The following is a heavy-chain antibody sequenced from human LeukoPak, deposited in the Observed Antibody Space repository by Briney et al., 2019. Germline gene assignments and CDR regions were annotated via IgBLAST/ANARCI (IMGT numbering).Heavy chain of an antibody. J-gene: IGHJ4*02. D-gene: IGHD3-16*01. Sequence: GGSLRLSCAASGFTVSSNYMTWVRQAPGKGLEWVANINQDGSAISYVDSVKGRFTISRDNTKNSVYLQIHSLRVEDTAVYYCATGKAFFTFDYWGQGTLVTVSS. CDR1: GFTVSSNY. V-gene: IGHV3-7*01. CDR2: INQDGSAI. CDR3: ATGKAFFTFDY.